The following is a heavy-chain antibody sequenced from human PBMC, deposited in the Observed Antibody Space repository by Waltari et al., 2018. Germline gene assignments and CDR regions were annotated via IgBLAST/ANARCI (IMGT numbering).Heavy chain of an antibody. CDR1: GFTFNTHA. Sequence: EVQLVESGGGLVQPGGSLRLSCVASGFTFNTHAMGCARQAPGQGPEWVSGIRVSCDVAYYADSVRGRLTTARDNARNTLNLQMDILRAEHTVVSYCTKRYCDTVRCSGLDYWGQGTLVTVSS. CDR2: IRVSCDVA. J-gene: IGHJ4*02. V-gene: IGHV3-23*04. D-gene: IGHD2-15*01. CDR3: TKRYCDTVRCSGLDY.